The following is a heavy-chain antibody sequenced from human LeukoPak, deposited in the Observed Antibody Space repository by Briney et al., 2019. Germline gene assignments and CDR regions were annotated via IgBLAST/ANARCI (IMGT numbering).Heavy chain of an antibody. D-gene: IGHD2-2*01. Sequence: GESLKISCKGSGYSFTSYWIGWVRQMPGKGLEWMGIIYPGDSDTRYSPSFQGQVTTSADKSISTAYLQWGSLKASDTAMYYCARQIGVCSSTSCPESHYYYMYVWGKGTTVTVSS. CDR3: ARQIGVCSSTSCPESHYYYMYV. J-gene: IGHJ6*03. CDR1: GYSFTSYW. V-gene: IGHV5-51*01. CDR2: IYPGDSDT.